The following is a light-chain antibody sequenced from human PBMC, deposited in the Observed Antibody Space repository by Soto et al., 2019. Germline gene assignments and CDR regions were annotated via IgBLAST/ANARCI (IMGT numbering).Light chain of an antibody. Sequence: EIVLTQSPASLSLSPGERATLSCRTSQTVSSNYLAWYQQKPGQAPRLLLYGASSRATGIPDRFRGSGSGTDFTLTISRLEPEDFAIYYCQQYYDWPITFGQGTRLEIK. CDR3: QQYYDWPIT. V-gene: IGKV3-20*01. J-gene: IGKJ5*01. CDR1: QTVSSNY. CDR2: GAS.